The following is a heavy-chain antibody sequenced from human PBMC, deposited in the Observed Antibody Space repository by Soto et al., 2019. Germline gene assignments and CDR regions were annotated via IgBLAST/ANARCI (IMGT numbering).Heavy chain of an antibody. CDR2: IYYSGST. J-gene: IGHJ3*02. D-gene: IGHD2-15*01. CDR3: ARDDLGYCSGGSCPTI. V-gene: IGHV4-59*01. CDR1: GGSISGYY. Sequence: QVQLQESGPGLVKPSETLSLTCTVSGGSISGYYWSWIRQPPGKGLEWIGYIYYSGSTNYNPSLKSRVTISVDTSKNPSSLKLSSVTAADTAVYYCARDDLGYCSGGSCPTIWGQGTMVTVSS.